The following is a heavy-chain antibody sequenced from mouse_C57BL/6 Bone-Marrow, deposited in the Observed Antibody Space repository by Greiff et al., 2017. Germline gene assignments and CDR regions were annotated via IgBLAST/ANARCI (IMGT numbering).Heavy chain of an antibody. V-gene: IGHV1-81*01. Sequence: VQLKESGAELVRPGASVKLSCKASGYTFTSYGISWVKQRTGQGLEWIGEIYPRSGNTNYNEKFKGKATLTVDKSSSKAYMELRSLKSEDSAVYFGARGGFTTVVAAIDYWGQGTTLTVSS. CDR2: IYPRSGNT. CDR1: GYTFTSYG. D-gene: IGHD1-1*01. CDR3: ARGGFTTVVAAIDY. J-gene: IGHJ2*01.